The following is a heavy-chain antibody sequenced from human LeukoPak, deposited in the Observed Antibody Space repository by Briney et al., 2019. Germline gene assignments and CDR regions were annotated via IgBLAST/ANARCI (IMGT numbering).Heavy chain of an antibody. V-gene: IGHV3-30*04. CDR1: GFAFSNYA. CDR3: AIGDGLGELSSSFDH. Sequence: GGSLRPSCAASGFAFSNYAMHWVRQAPGKGLQWVAVISYDGTKKCYADSLKGRFTISRDNSKNTLYLRMNSLRTEDTAVYYCAIGDGLGELSSSFDHWGQGTLVTVSS. CDR2: ISYDGTKK. J-gene: IGHJ4*02. D-gene: IGHD3-16*02.